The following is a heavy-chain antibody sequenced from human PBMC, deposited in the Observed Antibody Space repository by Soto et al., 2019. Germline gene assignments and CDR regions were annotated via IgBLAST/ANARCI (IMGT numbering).Heavy chain of an antibody. J-gene: IGHJ4*02. CDR1: GFPFSSYA. Sequence: EVQLLESGGGSVQPGGPLRLSCAASGFPFSSYAWHWVRRPPGKGREWVSSISGSGGTAYYADSVKGRFSISRDSLVNTLYLQMNSLRAEDTAVYYSAKGRGQNWNFDYWGQGTLVTVSP. D-gene: IGHD1-1*01. CDR2: ISGSGGTA. V-gene: IGHV3-23*01. CDR3: AKGRGQNWNFDY.